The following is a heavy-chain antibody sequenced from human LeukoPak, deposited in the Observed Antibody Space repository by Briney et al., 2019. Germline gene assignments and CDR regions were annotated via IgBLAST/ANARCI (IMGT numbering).Heavy chain of an antibody. D-gene: IGHD6-13*01. CDR1: GFTFSSYW. J-gene: IGHJ4*02. Sequence: PGGSLRLSCAASGFTFSSYWMSWVRQAPGKGLEWVSSISSSSSYIYYADSVKGRFTISRDNAKNSLYLQMNSLRAEDTAVYYCARASDSSSVFDYWGQGTPVTVSS. CDR2: ISSSSSYI. V-gene: IGHV3-21*01. CDR3: ARASDSSSVFDY.